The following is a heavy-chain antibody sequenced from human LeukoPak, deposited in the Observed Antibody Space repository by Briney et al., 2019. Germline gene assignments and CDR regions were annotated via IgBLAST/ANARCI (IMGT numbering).Heavy chain of an antibody. CDR3: ARTSYRWGQGGFDY. CDR1: GGSISSGSYY. Sequence: SQTLSLTCTVAGGSISSGSYYWSWIRQPAGKGLEWIGRIYTSGSTNYNPSLKSRVTISVDTSKNQFSLKLSSVTAADTAVYYCARTSYRWGQGGFDYWGQGTLVTVSS. CDR2: IYTSGST. J-gene: IGHJ4*02. V-gene: IGHV4-61*02. D-gene: IGHD7-27*01.